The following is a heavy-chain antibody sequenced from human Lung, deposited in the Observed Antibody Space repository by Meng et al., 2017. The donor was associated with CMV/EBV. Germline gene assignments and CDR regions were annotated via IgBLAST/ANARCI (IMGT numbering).Heavy chain of an antibody. V-gene: IGHV1-69*05. Sequence: SVKVSXKASGGTFSSYAISWVRQAPGQGLEWMGGIIPIFGTANYAQKFQGRVTITTDESTSTAYMELSSLRSEDTAVYYCASQEAGPYSGYEGRFDYWRQGTLVTVSS. J-gene: IGHJ4*02. CDR1: GGTFSSYA. D-gene: IGHD5-12*01. CDR2: IIPIFGTA. CDR3: ASQEAGPYSGYEGRFDY.